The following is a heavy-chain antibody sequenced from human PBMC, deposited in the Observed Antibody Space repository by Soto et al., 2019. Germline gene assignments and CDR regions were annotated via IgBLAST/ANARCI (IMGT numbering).Heavy chain of an antibody. CDR1: GYTFTSYG. Sequence: ASVKVSCKASGYTFTSYGISWVRQAPGQGLEWMGWISAYNGNTNYAQKFQDRVTMTTDTSTSTAYMELSSLRSEDTAFYYCVGDGAAPYTGFDYWGQGSPVTVSS. J-gene: IGHJ4*02. CDR2: ISAYNGNT. D-gene: IGHD2-21*01. V-gene: IGHV1-18*01. CDR3: VGDGAAPYTGFDY.